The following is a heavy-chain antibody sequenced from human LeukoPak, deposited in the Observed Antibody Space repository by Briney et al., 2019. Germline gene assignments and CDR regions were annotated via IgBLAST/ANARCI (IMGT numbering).Heavy chain of an antibody. CDR3: ARLLSDSGGYYYFDY. V-gene: IGHV4-59*07. CDR2: FYYSGSA. D-gene: IGHD3-22*01. J-gene: IGHJ4*02. CDR1: GDSITTYY. Sequence: SDTLALTCTVSGDSITTYYWSWIRQPPGKGLEWIGYFYYSGSANYSPSLRSRVTISVDTSKNQFSLKLSSVTAADTAVYYCARLLSDSGGYYYFDYWGRGILVTVSS.